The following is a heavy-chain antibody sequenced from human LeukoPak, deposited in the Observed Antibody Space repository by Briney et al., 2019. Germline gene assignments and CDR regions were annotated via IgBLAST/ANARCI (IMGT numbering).Heavy chain of an antibody. CDR2: INHSGST. V-gene: IGHV4-34*01. CDR3: ATPAVAGPRSFDY. CDR1: GGSFSGYY. Sequence: PSETLSLTCAVYGGSFSGYYWSWIRQPPGKGLEWIGEINHSGSTNYNPSLKSRVTISVDTSKNQFSLKLSSVTAADTAVYYCATPAVAGPRSFDYWGQGTPVTVSS. J-gene: IGHJ4*02. D-gene: IGHD6-19*01.